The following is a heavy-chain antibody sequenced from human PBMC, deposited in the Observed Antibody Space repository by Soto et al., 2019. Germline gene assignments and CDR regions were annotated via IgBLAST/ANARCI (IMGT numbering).Heavy chain of an antibody. J-gene: IGHJ6*02. CDR3: AKGHRPHGWNDMDV. D-gene: IGHD2-15*01. CDR2: ISGSGSRK. V-gene: IGHV3-23*01. Sequence: QPGGSLRLSCAASGYTFSDYYMSWIRQAPGKGLEWVSSISGSGSRKYYADSVKGRFTISRDNSKNTLYLQMNSLRAEDTAVYYCAKGHRPHGWNDMDVWGQGTTVTVSS. CDR1: GYTFSDYY.